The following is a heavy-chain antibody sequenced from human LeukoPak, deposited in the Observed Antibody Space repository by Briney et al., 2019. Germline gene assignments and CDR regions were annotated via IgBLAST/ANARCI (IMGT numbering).Heavy chain of an antibody. J-gene: IGHJ4*02. V-gene: IGHV3-23*01. CDR3: VRAAPRDCSPASCSLFDT. CDR1: GFTFNNYA. Sequence: PGGSLRLSCAGSGFTFNNYAMSWVRRAPRKGLEWVSTIMIGGDGKHYADSVKGRVTISRARSESTLYLQMNGLRADDTAVYYCVRAAPRDCSPASCSLFDTWGQGTLVTVSS. D-gene: IGHD2-2*01. CDR2: IMIGGDGK.